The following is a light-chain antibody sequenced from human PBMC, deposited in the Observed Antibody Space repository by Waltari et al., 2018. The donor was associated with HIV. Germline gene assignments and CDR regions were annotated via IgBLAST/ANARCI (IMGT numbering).Light chain of an antibody. V-gene: IGLV1-47*01. CDR3: ATWDDSSSGSWV. Sequence: QSVLTQPPSASGTPKQRVTIPCSGGSPNHGSHFVSWFQQVAGTTPKLLIFRNNKRPSGVPDLFSGSKSGTSASLSISGLRPEDEADYYCATWDDSSSGSWVFGGGTKVTVL. CDR1: SPNHGSHF. CDR2: RNN. J-gene: IGLJ3*02.